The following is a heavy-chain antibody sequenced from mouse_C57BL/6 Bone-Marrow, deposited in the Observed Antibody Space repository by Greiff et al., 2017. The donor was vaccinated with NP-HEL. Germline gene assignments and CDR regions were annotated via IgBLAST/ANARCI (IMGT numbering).Heavy chain of an antibody. CDR1: GYAFSSYW. D-gene: IGHD2-3*01. CDR3: ARYDGYPYAMDY. CDR2: IYPGDGDT. Sequence: LVESGAELVKPGASVKISCKASGYAFSSYWMNWVKQRPGKGLEWIGLIYPGDGDTNYNGKFKGKATLTADKSSSTAYMQRSSLTSEDSAVYFCARYDGYPYAMDYWGQGTSVTVSS. J-gene: IGHJ4*01. V-gene: IGHV1-80*01.